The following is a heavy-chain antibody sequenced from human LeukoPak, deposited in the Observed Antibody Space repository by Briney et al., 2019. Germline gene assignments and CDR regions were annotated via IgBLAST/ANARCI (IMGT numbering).Heavy chain of an antibody. CDR1: GYSISSGYY. D-gene: IGHD2-15*01. CDR3: ARHDCSGGSCYHIDY. V-gene: IGHV4-38-2*01. CDR2: IYHSGST. J-gene: IGHJ4*02. Sequence: PSETLSLTCAVAGYSISSGYYWGWIRQPPGKGLEWIGSIYHSGSTYYNPSLKSRVTVSVDTSKNQFSLKLSSVTAADTAVYYCARHDCSGGSCYHIDYWGQGTLVTVSS.